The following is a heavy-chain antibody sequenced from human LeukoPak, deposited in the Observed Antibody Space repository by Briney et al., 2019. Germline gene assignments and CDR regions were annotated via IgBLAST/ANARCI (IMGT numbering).Heavy chain of an antibody. Sequence: PGGSLRLSCAASGFTCDDYGMSWVRQAPGKGLEWVSGINWNGGSTGYADSVKGRFTISRDNAKNSLYLQMNSLRAEDTALYYCARGAFRDYYDSSGYQGTDYWGQGTLVTVSS. CDR1: GFTCDDYG. CDR2: INWNGGST. D-gene: IGHD3-22*01. CDR3: ARGAFRDYYDSSGYQGTDY. J-gene: IGHJ4*02. V-gene: IGHV3-20*04.